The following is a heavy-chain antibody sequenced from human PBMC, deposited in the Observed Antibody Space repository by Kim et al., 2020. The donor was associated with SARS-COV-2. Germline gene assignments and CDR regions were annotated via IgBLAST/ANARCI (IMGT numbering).Heavy chain of an antibody. CDR2: VNWDGNRD. Sequence: GGSLRLSCAASGFTFDAFPMHWVRQVPGKGLQWGASVNWDGNRDVYEDSVEGRFTISRDNSNNSLYLHMKGLTYEDTALYFCAKAFYSGSYFDGNAFDSWRQRTQVTVS. CDR1: GFTFDAFP. D-gene: IGHD1-26*01. J-gene: IGHJ4*02. CDR3: AKAFYSGSYFDGNAFDS. V-gene: IGHV3-43D*03.